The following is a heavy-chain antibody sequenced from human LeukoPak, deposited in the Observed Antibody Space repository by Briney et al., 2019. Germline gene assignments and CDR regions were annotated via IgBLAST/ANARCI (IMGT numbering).Heavy chain of an antibody. Sequence: GGSLTLSCAASGFTFSSYAMHWVRQAPGKGLEWVAVISYDGSNKYYADSVKGRLTISRDNSKNTLYLQMNSLRAEDTAVYYCAREAVVVVASLDYWGQGTLVTVSS. CDR3: AREAVVVVASLDY. CDR2: ISYDGSNK. CDR1: GFTFSSYA. J-gene: IGHJ4*02. V-gene: IGHV3-30-3*01. D-gene: IGHD2-15*01.